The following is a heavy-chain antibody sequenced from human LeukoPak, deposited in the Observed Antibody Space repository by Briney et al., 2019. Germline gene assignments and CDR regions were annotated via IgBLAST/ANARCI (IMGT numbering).Heavy chain of an antibody. J-gene: IGHJ5*02. Sequence: ASETLSLTCTVSGGSISSGSYYWSWIRQPAGKGLEWIGRIYTSGSTNYNPSLKSRVTISVDTSKNQFSLKLNSVTAADTAVYYCARGGYYGSGNDFRFDPWGQGTLVTVSS. CDR3: ARGGYYGSGNDFRFDP. CDR2: IYTSGST. CDR1: GGSISSGSYY. D-gene: IGHD3-10*01. V-gene: IGHV4-61*02.